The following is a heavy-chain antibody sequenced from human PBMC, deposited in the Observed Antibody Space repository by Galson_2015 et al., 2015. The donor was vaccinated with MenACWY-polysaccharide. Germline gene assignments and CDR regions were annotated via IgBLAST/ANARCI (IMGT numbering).Heavy chain of an antibody. D-gene: IGHD2/OR15-2a*01. J-gene: IGHJ1*01. Sequence: TLSLTCAVSGGSVSDGDYYWSWIRQPPGKGLEWIGSIYYSRSTYYTPSLKTRIVISVDSSRNQYSLTLNSVTAADTAVYYCATQGTWDNSLEHWGQGTLVTVSS. CDR3: ATQGTWDNSLEH. CDR2: IYYSRST. CDR1: GGSVSDGDYY. V-gene: IGHV4-30-4*01.